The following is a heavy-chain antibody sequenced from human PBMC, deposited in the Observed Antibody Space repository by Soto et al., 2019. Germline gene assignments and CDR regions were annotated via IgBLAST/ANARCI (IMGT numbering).Heavy chain of an antibody. CDR3: ARAPTYYYDSSGPKFDY. J-gene: IGHJ4*02. D-gene: IGHD3-22*01. V-gene: IGHV4-30-4*01. CDR1: GGSISSGDYY. CDR2: IYYSGST. Sequence: SETLSLTCTVSGGSISSGDYYWSWIRQPPEKGLEWIGYIYYSGSTYYNPSLKSRVTISVDTSKNQFSLKLSSVTAADTAVYYCARAPTYYYDSSGPKFDYWGQGTLVTVSS.